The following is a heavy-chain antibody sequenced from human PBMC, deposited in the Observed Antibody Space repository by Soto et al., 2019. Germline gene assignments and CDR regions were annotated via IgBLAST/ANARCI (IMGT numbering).Heavy chain of an antibody. D-gene: IGHD5-18*01. Sequence: EVQLVESGGGLVQPGGSLRLSCAASGFTFSNFWMSWVRQAPGKGLEWVANIKEDGSEKYSVDSVKGRFTISRDNAKNSLYLQMNSLRAEDTAVYYCARDMDTYGYGLFNYWGQGPLVTVSS. CDR2: IKEDGSEK. CDR1: GFTFSNFW. J-gene: IGHJ4*02. V-gene: IGHV3-7*04. CDR3: ARDMDTYGYGLFNY.